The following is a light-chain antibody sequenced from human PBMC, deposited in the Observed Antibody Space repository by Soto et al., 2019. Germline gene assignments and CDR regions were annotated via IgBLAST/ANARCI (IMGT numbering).Light chain of an antibody. V-gene: IGKV1-33*01. CDR2: DAS. J-gene: IGKJ5*01. CDR1: QDINNF. CDR3: QQYDNLPPFT. Sequence: DIQMPQSPSSLSASVGDRVTIICQSSQDINNFLNWYQQKPGKAPKLLIYDASNLETGVPSRFSGSGSGTDFTFTISSLQPEDIATYYCQQYDNLPPFTFGQGTRLEI.